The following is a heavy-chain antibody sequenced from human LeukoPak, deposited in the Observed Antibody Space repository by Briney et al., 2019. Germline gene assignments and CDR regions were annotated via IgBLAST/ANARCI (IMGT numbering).Heavy chain of an antibody. D-gene: IGHD6-13*01. V-gene: IGHV4-31*03. J-gene: IGHJ4*02. CDR2: IYYSGST. CDR1: GGSISSGGYY. Sequence: PSETLSLTCTVSGGSISSGGYYWSWIRQHPGKGLEWIGYIYYSGSTYYNPSLKSRVTISVDTSKNQFSLKLSSMTAADTAVYYCARVAAAGILIDYWGQGTLVTVSS. CDR3: ARVAAAGILIDY.